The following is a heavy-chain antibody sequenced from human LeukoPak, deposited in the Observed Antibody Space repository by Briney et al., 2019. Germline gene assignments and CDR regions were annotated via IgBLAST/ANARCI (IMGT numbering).Heavy chain of an antibody. V-gene: IGHV3-33*06. CDR2: IWYDGSSK. Sequence: GRSLRLSCAASGFTFSTYGMHWVRQAPGKGLEWVAVIWYDGSSKYYADSVKGRFTISRDNSKNTLYLQMNSLRAEDTAVYYCAKAPSGTPYQFDYWGQGTLVTVSS. D-gene: IGHD3-10*01. CDR3: AKAPSGTPYQFDY. J-gene: IGHJ4*02. CDR1: GFTFSTYG.